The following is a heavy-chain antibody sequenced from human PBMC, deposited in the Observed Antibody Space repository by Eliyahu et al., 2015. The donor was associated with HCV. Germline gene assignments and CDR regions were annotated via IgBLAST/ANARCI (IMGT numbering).Heavy chain of an antibody. Sequence: QVQLQESGPGVMKPSQTLSLTCTVSGGSISSGGYYWTWLRQHPGKGLEWIGYIYYSGVTYYNPSLKSRVTMSIDTSKNQFFLNLNSVTAADTAVYYCAREVSAHERWRHLGNWGQGTLVTVSS. CDR3: AREVSAHERWRHLGN. CDR1: GGSISSGGYY. D-gene: IGHD2-21*01. V-gene: IGHV4-31*03. CDR2: IYYSGVT. J-gene: IGHJ4*02.